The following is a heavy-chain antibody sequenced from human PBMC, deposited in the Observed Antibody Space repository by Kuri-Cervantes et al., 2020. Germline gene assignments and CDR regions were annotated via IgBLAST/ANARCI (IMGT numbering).Heavy chain of an antibody. Sequence: GESLKISCAASGFTFSSYGMHWVRQAPGKGLEWVAVISYDGSNKYYADSVKGRFTISRDNSKNTLYLQMNSLRAEDTAVYYCAKDGHPIVVVTAIFQHWGQGTLVTVSS. CDR1: GFTFSSYG. CDR2: ISYDGSNK. J-gene: IGHJ1*01. CDR3: AKDGHPIVVVTAIFQH. D-gene: IGHD2-21*02. V-gene: IGHV3-30*18.